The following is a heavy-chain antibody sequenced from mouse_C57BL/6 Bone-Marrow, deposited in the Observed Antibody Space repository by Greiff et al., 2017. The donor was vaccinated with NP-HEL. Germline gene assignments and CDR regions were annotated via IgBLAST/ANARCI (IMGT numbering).Heavy chain of an antibody. CDR3: ASGRRFAY. J-gene: IGHJ3*01. CDR1: GYTFTSYW. CDR2: IDPSDSYT. V-gene: IGHV1-59*01. Sequence: QVQLQQPGAELVRPGTSVKLSCKASGYTFTSYWMHWVKQRPGQGLEWIGVIDPSDSYTIYTQKFKGKATLTVDTSSITAYMQLSSLTSEDSAVYYCASGRRFAYWGQGTLVTVSA.